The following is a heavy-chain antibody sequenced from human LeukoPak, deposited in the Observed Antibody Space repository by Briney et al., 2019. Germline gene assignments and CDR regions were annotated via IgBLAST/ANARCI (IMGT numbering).Heavy chain of an antibody. D-gene: IGHD3-22*01. CDR3: ARENYYDSTYAFDI. J-gene: IGHJ3*02. CDR2: ITSTVTTI. CDR1: GFTFSSFS. Sequence: PGGSLRLSCTASGFTFSSFSMNWVRQAPGKGLEWVSYITSTVTTIYYADSVKGRFTISRDNAKNSLYLQMNSLRAEDTAVYYCARENYYDSTYAFDIWGQGTMVTVSS. V-gene: IGHV3-48*01.